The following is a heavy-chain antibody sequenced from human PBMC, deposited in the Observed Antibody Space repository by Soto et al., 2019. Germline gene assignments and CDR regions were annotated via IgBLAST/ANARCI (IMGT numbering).Heavy chain of an antibody. CDR1: GYTFTSYA. CDR3: ARALRFLEWLYDY. D-gene: IGHD3-3*01. Sequence: QVQLVQSGAEVKKPGASVKVSCKSSGYTFTSYAMHGVRQAPGQRIEWMGWINAGHGNTKYSQKFQGRVTITRDTSASTAYMELSSLRSEDTAVYYCARALRFLEWLYDYWGQGTLVTVSS. CDR2: INAGHGNT. V-gene: IGHV1-3*01. J-gene: IGHJ4*02.